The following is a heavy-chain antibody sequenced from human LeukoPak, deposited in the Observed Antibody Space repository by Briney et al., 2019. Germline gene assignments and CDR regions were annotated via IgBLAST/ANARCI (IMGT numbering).Heavy chain of an antibody. CDR2: ISGSGGST. CDR3: ARKQRYYYDSSGYYY. J-gene: IGHJ4*02. D-gene: IGHD3-22*01. V-gene: IGHV3-23*01. Sequence: GGSLRLSCAASGFTFSSYGMHWVRQAPGKGLEWVSAISGSGGSTYYADSVKGRFTISRDNSKNTLYLQMNSLRAEDTAVYYCARKQRYYYDSSGYYYWGQGTLVTVSS. CDR1: GFTFSSYG.